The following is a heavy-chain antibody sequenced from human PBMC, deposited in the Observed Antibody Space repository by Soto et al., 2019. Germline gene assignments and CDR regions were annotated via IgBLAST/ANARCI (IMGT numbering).Heavy chain of an antibody. J-gene: IGHJ4*02. D-gene: IGHD6-13*01. CDR1: GFTFSNAW. V-gene: IGHV3-15*07. Sequence: GGSLRLSCSASGFTFSNAWMSWVRQAPGKGLEWVGRIKRETDGGTTDYAAPVKGRFTISRDDSKNTLYLQMTSLKTEDTAVYYCTTPRSSSSWYYFGYWGQGTLVTVSS. CDR2: IKRETDGGTT. CDR3: TTPRSSSSWYYFGY.